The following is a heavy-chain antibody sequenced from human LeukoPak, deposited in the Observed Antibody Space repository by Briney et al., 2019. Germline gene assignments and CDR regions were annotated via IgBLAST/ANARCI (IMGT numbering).Heavy chain of an antibody. CDR2: IIPIFGTA. V-gene: IGHV1-69*06. D-gene: IGHD5-24*01. CDR1: GGTFSSYA. Sequence: GASVKVSCKASGGTFSSYAISWVRQAPGQGLEWMGGIIPIFGTANYAQKFQGRVTITADKSTSTAYMELSSLRSEDMAVYYCARGPRAPTRWLQLRRCVGAFDIWGQGTMVTVSS. CDR3: ARGPRAPTRWLQLRRCVGAFDI. J-gene: IGHJ3*02.